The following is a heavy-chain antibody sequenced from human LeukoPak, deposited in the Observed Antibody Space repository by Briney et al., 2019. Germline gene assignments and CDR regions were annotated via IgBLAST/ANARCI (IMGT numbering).Heavy chain of an antibody. V-gene: IGHV4-59*08. D-gene: IGHD6-13*01. CDR3: ARHYIAAGGGDAFDI. CDR1: GGSMRSYH. J-gene: IGHJ3*02. Sequence: SETLSLTCTVSGGSMRSYHWSWIRQPAGEGLEWTGYVYYSGSTYYNPSLKSRVTISVDTSKNQFSLKLSSVTAADTAIYYCARHYIAAGGGDAFDIWGQGTMVIVSS. CDR2: VYYSGST.